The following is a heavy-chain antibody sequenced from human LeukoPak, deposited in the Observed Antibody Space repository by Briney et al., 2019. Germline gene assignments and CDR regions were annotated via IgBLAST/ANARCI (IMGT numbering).Heavy chain of an antibody. V-gene: IGHV3-23*01. CDR1: GFTFSRYA. CDR3: AKCGNSGCHLIDY. CDR2: ISGRTGGT. D-gene: IGHD5-12*01. Sequence: PGGSLRLSCAASGFTFSRYAMNWVRQAPGKGLEWVSAISGRTGGTYYADSVKGRFTISRDNSKSTLYLQMDSLRAEDTAVYYCAKCGNSGCHLIDYWGRGTLVTVSS. J-gene: IGHJ4*02.